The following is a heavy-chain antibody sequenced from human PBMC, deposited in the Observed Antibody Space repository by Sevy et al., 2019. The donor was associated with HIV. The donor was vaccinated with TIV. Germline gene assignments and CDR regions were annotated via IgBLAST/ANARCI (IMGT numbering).Heavy chain of an antibody. V-gene: IGHV1-3*04. Sequence: ASVKVSCKASGYSFTNYAIHWVRQAPGQGLERMGWIKTDNGNTKYSQRFQGRVTITRDTSATTAYMEMSSLRYDDTALYFCARGKGGIFGVVVGQFDSWGQGTLVTVSS. CDR1: GYSFTNYA. D-gene: IGHD3-3*01. J-gene: IGHJ4*02. CDR2: IKTDNGNT. CDR3: ARGKGGIFGVVVGQFDS.